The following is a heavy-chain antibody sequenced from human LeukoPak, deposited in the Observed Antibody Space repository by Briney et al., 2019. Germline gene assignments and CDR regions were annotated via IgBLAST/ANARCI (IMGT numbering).Heavy chain of an antibody. CDR3: ARGVDTAVIPYYYYYMDV. J-gene: IGHJ6*03. V-gene: IGHV1-2*02. D-gene: IGHD5-18*01. Sequence: ASVKVSCKASGYTFTDYYMHWVRQAPGQGLEWMGWINPKSRATNYAQNFQGRVTLTRDTPISTAYMELSSLRSDDTAVYYCARGVDTAVIPYYYYYMDVWGIGTTVTVSS. CDR1: GYTFTDYY. CDR2: INPKSRAT.